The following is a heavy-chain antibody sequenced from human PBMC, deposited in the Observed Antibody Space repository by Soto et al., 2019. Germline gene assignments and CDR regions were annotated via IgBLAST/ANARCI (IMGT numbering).Heavy chain of an antibody. CDR2: IYYSGST. CDR3: ARAIYDILTMDV. J-gene: IGHJ6*02. V-gene: IGHV4-59*01. CDR1: GGSISSYY. D-gene: IGHD3-9*01. Sequence: PSEPLSLTCTVSGGSISSYYWSWIRQPPGKGLEWIGYIYYSGSTNYNPSLKSRVTISVDTSKNQFSLKLSSVTAADTAVYYCARAIYDILTMDVWGQGTTVTVSS.